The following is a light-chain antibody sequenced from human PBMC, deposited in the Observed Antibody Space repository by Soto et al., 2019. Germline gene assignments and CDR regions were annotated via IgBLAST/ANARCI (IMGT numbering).Light chain of an antibody. CDR2: GAS. J-gene: IGKJ1*01. CDR3: QQYNNWPRT. Sequence: ETVMTQSPATLSVSLGEGATLSCRASQYVSDNLAWYQQKPGQAPRLLLYGASTRATGIPARFSGSGSGTEFTLTISSLQSEDFAVYYCQQYNNWPRTFGLGTKVDIK. V-gene: IGKV3-15*01. CDR1: QYVSDN.